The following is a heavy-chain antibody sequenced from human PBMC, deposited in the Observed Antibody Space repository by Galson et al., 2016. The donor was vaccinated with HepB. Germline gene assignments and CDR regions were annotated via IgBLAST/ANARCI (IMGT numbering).Heavy chain of an antibody. CDR3: ARDRVNY. V-gene: IGHV3-11*06. CDR1: GFTFSDYS. J-gene: IGHJ4*02. Sequence: SLRLSCAASGFTFSDYSMSWIRQAPGKGLEWVSYITSRSGYTHYADSVKGRFTISRDNAKNSLYLQMDSLRAEDTAVYYCARDRVNYWGQGTLVTVSS. CDR2: ITSRSGYT.